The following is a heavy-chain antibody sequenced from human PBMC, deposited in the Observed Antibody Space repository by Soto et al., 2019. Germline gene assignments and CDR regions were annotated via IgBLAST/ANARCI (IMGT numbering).Heavy chain of an antibody. CDR3: ARDCSGGSCYSFFPYYFDY. J-gene: IGHJ4*02. CDR2: IIPIFGTA. D-gene: IGHD2-15*01. Sequence: SVKVSCKASGGTFSGYAISWVRQAPGQGLEWMGGIIPIFGTANYAQKFQGRVTITADKSTSTAYMELSSLRSEDTAVYYCARDCSGGSCYSFFPYYFDYWGQGTLVTVSS. CDR1: GGTFSGYA. V-gene: IGHV1-69*06.